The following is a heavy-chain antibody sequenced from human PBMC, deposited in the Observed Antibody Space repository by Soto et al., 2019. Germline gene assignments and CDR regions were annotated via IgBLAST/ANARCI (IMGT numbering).Heavy chain of an antibody. D-gene: IGHD2-15*01. CDR1: GYTFSTYY. V-gene: IGHV1-46*01. J-gene: IGHJ4*02. CDR2: INPSGGTA. CDR3: ATQGTYSGNFDY. Sequence: ASVKVSCKASGYTFSTYYMHWVRQAPGQGREWMGIINPSGGTANYAQKFQGRVTMTRDTSTSTVYMQLSSLRSEDTAVYYCATQGTYSGNFDYWGQGTLVTVSS.